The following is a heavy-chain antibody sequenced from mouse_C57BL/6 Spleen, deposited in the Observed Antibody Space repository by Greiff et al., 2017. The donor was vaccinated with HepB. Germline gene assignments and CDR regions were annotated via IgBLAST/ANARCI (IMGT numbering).Heavy chain of an antibody. CDR2: IYPGSGST. J-gene: IGHJ3*01. CDR3: ARRGGYEYDGAWFAY. V-gene: IGHV1-55*01. D-gene: IGHD2-4*01. Sequence: QVQLQQPGAELVKPGASVKMSCKASGYTFTSYWITWVKQRPGQGLEWIGDIYPGSGSTNYNEKFKSKATLTVDTSSSTAYMQLSSLTSEDSAVYYCARRGGYEYDGAWFAYWGQGTLVTVSA. CDR1: GYTFTSYW.